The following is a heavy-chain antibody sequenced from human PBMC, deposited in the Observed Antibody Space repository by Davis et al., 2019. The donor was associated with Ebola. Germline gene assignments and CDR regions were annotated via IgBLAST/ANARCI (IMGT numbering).Heavy chain of an antibody. CDR3: ARPDFGYSYGLGY. Sequence: GESLKISCAASGFSVSSNYMSWVRQAPGKGLEWVSVIYSSGSTDYADSVKGRFTISRDNAKNSLYLQMNSLRAEDTAVYYCARPDFGYSYGLGYWGQGTLVTVSS. D-gene: IGHD5-18*01. CDR2: IYSSGST. J-gene: IGHJ4*02. V-gene: IGHV3-53*01. CDR1: GFSVSSNY.